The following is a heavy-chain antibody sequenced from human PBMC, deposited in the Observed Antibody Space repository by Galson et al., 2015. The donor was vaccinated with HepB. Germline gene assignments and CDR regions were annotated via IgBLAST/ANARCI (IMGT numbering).Heavy chain of an antibody. CDR2: ISYDGSNK. CDR1: GFTFSSYG. Sequence: SLRLSCAASGFTFSSYGMHWVRQAPGKGLEWVAVISYDGSNKYYADSVKGRFTISRDNSKNTLYLQMNSLRAEDTAVYYCAKSHGAFYYFDYWGQGTLVTVSS. J-gene: IGHJ4*02. V-gene: IGHV3-30*18. CDR3: AKSHGAFYYFDY. D-gene: IGHD3-10*01.